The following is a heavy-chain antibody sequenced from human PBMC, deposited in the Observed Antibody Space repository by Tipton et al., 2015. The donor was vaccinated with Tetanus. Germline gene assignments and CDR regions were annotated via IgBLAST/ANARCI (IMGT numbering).Heavy chain of an antibody. Sequence: TLSLTCAVYGASFSDYYWSWIRQAPGKGLEWIGEINHSGNTNHNPSLKGRVPMSLDTSKNQFSLKLTSVTAADTAMYYCARGSDIVVVPGVTRADWFDPWGQGTLVTVSS. CDR3: ARGSDIVVVPGVTRADWFDP. D-gene: IGHD2-2*01. V-gene: IGHV4-34*01. CDR2: INHSGNT. CDR1: GASFSDYY. J-gene: IGHJ5*02.